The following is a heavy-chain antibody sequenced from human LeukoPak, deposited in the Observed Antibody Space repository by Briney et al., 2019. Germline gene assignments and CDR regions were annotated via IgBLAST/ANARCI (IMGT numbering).Heavy chain of an antibody. J-gene: IGHJ4*02. V-gene: IGHV1-18*01. CDR1: GYTFTSYG. Sequence: ASVKVSCKASGYTFTSYGISWVRQAPGQGLEWMGWINTYNGNTNYAQKLQGRVTMPTDTSPSTAYMELRSLTSDDTAVYYCAREESIGRYQFLHDYWGQGTLVTVSS. CDR3: AREESIGRYQFLHDY. D-gene: IGHD1-26*01. CDR2: INTYNGNT.